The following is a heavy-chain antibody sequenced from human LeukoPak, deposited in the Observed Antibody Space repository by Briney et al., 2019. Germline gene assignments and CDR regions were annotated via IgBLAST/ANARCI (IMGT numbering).Heavy chain of an antibody. D-gene: IGHD6-13*01. CDR1: GFTFSSYA. CDR3: AKVYSSSLYFDY. J-gene: IGHJ4*02. V-gene: IGHV3-23*01. Sequence: PGGSLRLSCAASGFTFSSYAMSWVRQAPGKGLEWVSAISGIGGSRYYADSVKGRFTISRDNSKNTLYLQMNSLRAEDTAVYYCAKVYSSSLYFDYWGQGTLVTVSS. CDR2: ISGIGGSR.